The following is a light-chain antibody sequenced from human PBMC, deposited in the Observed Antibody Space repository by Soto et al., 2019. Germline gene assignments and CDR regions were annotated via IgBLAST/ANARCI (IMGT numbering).Light chain of an antibody. J-gene: IGLJ3*02. CDR1: SSNIGNNY. CDR2: EVS. CDR3: LSYTVTSILV. Sequence: QSVLTQPPSVSAAPGQKVTISCSGSSSNIGNNYVSWFQQHPGRAPKLIIFEVSNRPSGVSHRFSGSKSGNTASLTISGLQTEDEADYYCLSYTVTSILVFGGGTKLTVL. V-gene: IGLV2-14*01.